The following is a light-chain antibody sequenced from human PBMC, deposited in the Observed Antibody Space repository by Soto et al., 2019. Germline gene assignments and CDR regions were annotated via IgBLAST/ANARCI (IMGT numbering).Light chain of an antibody. V-gene: IGKV4-1*01. CDR1: QSVLYSSNNKNY. Sequence: DFVKTQSPDSLAVSLGERATINCKSSQSVLYSSNNKNYLAWYQQKPGQPPKLLIYWASTRESGVPDRFSGSGSGTDFTLTISSLQAEDVAVYYCQQYYSTPLTFGGGTKVEIK. J-gene: IGKJ4*01. CDR2: WAS. CDR3: QQYYSTPLT.